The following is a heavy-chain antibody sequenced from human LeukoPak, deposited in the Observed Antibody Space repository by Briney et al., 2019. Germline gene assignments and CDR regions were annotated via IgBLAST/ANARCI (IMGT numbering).Heavy chain of an antibody. D-gene: IGHD6-19*01. CDR1: GYTFTSYY. Sequence: GASVKVSCKASGYTFTSYYMHWVRQAPGQGLEWMGIINRSGGGTSYAQKFQGRITLTRDTSTSTVYMELSCLRSEDTAVYYCAREESIAVAGFDYWGQGTLVTVSS. J-gene: IGHJ4*02. CDR3: AREESIAVAGFDY. V-gene: IGHV1-46*01. CDR2: INRSGGGT.